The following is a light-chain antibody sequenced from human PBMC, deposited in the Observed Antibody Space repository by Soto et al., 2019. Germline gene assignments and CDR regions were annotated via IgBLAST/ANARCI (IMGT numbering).Light chain of an antibody. CDR2: AAS. J-gene: IGKJ1*01. CDR1: QDIAIY. V-gene: IGKV1-9*01. CDR3: QQSYSTPWT. Sequence: IQLTQSPSSLSASVGDRVSITCRASQDIAIYLAWYQQKPGEAPKLLIYAASTLYGGVPSRFSGSGSGTDFTLTISCLQSEDFATYYCQQSYSTPWTFGQGTKVDIK.